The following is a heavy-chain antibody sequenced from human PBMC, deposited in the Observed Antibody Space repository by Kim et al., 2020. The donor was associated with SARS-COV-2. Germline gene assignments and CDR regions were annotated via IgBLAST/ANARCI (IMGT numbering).Heavy chain of an antibody. D-gene: IGHD3-22*01. CDR2: SKSKTDGGTT. Sequence: GGSLRLSCVASGFTFNNAWLKWVRQAPGKGLEWVGRSKSKTDGGTTDYAAAVKGRFTILRDDSKKTLYLQMNSLKTEDTAVYYCTTEYYYDSSGHAIDYWGQGTLVTVSS. CDR3: TTEYYYDSSGHAIDY. CDR1: GFTFNNAW. V-gene: IGHV3-15*01. J-gene: IGHJ4*02.